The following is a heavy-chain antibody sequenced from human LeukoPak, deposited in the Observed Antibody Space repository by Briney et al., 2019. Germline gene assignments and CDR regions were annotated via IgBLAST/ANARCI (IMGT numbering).Heavy chain of an antibody. CDR2: INRDGTST. J-gene: IGHJ5*02. V-gene: IGHV3-74*01. Sequence: GGSLRLSCAASGFTFSSYWMYWVRQAPGKGLECVSRINRDGTSTGYADSVKGRFTISRDNAKNTLYLQMNTLRAEDTAVYYCASVNCGDGCSSWGQGTLVTVSS. D-gene: IGHD2-21*02. CDR1: GFTFSSYW. CDR3: ASVNCGDGCSS.